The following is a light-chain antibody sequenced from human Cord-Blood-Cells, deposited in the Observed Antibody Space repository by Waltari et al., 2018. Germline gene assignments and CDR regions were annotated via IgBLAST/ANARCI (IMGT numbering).Light chain of an antibody. CDR2: EGS. Sequence: QSALTQPASVSGSPGQSITISCTGTSSDVGSYNLVSWYRQPPGKAPKLMIYEGSKRPSGVSNRFSCAESGNTPSLTISVLQAEDEADYYCSSYAGSSTFVFGTATKVTVL. V-gene: IGLV2-23*03. CDR1: SSDVGSYNL. J-gene: IGLJ1*01. CDR3: SSYAGSSTFV.